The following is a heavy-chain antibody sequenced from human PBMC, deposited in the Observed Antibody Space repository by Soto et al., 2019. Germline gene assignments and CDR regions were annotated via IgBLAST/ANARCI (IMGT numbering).Heavy chain of an antibody. D-gene: IGHD2-21*01. Sequence: PGGSLRLSCAASGFTFSSYWMYWVRQAPGKGLVWVSRIKTDGSITSYADSVKGRFTVSRDNARDMLYLQMNSLRAEDTAVYYCAKEVKSVPEYWRQGTLVTVSS. CDR2: IKTDGSIT. J-gene: IGHJ4*02. CDR1: GFTFSSYW. V-gene: IGHV3-74*01. CDR3: AKEVKSVPEY.